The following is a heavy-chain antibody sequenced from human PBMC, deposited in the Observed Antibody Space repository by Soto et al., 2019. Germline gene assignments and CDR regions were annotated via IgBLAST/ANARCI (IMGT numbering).Heavy chain of an antibody. D-gene: IGHD2-15*01. V-gene: IGHV1-69*01. CDR2: IIPIFGTA. J-gene: IGHJ4*02. CDR3: ASGYSYGYCLSGGSCYGHDY. CDR1: GGTFSSYA. Sequence: QVQLVQSGAEVKKPGSSVKVSCKASGGTFSSYAISWVRQAPGQGLEWMGGIIPIFGTANYAQKFQGRVTITADESTSTAYMELSSLRSEDTAVYYCASGYSYGYCLSGGSCYGHDYWGQGTLVTVSS.